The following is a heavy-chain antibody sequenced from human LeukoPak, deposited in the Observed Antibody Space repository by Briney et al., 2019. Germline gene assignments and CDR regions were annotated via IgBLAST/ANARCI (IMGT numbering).Heavy chain of an antibody. CDR1: GGSISSGDYY. CDR2: IYYSGST. D-gene: IGHD6-19*01. Sequence: SETLSLTCTVSGGSISSGDYYWSWIRQPPGKGLEWIGYIYYSGSTYYNPSLKSRVTISVDTSKNQFSLKLSSVTAADTAVYYCARESWYSSGWTEVNWGQGTLVTVSS. V-gene: IGHV4-30-4*01. CDR3: ARESWYSSGWTEVN. J-gene: IGHJ4*02.